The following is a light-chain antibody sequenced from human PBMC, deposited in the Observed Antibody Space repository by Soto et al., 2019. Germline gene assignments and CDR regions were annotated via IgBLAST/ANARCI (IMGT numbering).Light chain of an antibody. CDR1: SSDVGGYNY. V-gene: IGLV2-11*01. Sequence: QSALTQPPSVSGSPGQSVTISCTGTSSDVGGYNYVAWYQQHPGKAPKAMIYDVSKRPSGVPDRFSGSKSGNMASLTISGLQAEDKADYYCCSNAGKLEVFGTGSKVTVL. CDR2: DVS. J-gene: IGLJ1*01. CDR3: CSNAGKLEV.